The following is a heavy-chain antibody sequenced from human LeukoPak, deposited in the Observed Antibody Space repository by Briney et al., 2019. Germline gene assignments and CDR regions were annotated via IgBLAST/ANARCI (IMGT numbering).Heavy chain of an antibody. CDR2: ISYDGRNK. Sequence: GGSLRLSCAASGFTFSSYAMHWVRQAPGKGLEWVAVISYDGRNKYYADSVKGRFTISRDNSKNTLYLQMNSLRAEDTAVYYCATTTVVTPTAFDIWGQGTMVTVSS. CDR1: GFTFSSYA. CDR3: ATTTVVTPTAFDI. V-gene: IGHV3-30-3*02. J-gene: IGHJ3*02. D-gene: IGHD4-23*01.